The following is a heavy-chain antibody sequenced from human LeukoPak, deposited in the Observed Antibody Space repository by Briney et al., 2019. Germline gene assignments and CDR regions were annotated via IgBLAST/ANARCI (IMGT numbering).Heavy chain of an antibody. CDR1: GFTFSSYG. D-gene: IGHD4-17*01. CDR3: AKDLVSLGDYGDYYFDY. Sequence: GGSLRLSCAASGFTFSSYGMHWLRQAPGKGLEWVAVISYDGSNKYYADSVKGRFTISRDNSKNTPYLQMNSLRAEDTTVYYCAKDLVSLGDYGDYYFDYWGQGTLVTVSS. J-gene: IGHJ4*02. CDR2: ISYDGSNK. V-gene: IGHV3-30*18.